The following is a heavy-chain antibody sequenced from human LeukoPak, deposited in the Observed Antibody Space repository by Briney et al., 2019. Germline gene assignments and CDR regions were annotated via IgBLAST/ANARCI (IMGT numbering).Heavy chain of an antibody. CDR2: IYYSGST. V-gene: IGHV4-59*08. D-gene: IGHD6-6*01. CDR3: AREGASSSSPIDY. Sequence: SETLSLTCAVSGGSISSHYWSWIRQPPGKGLEWIGYIYYSGSTYYNPSLKSRVTISVDTSKNQFSLKLSSVTAADTAVYYCAREGASSSSPIDYWGQGTLVTVSS. J-gene: IGHJ4*02. CDR1: GGSISSHY.